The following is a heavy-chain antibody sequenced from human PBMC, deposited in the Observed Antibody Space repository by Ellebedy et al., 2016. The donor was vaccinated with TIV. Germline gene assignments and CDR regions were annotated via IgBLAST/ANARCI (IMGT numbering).Heavy chain of an antibody. J-gene: IGHJ1*01. CDR2: ITHTGST. Sequence: SETLSLXXGVYGGSFSGYYWSWIRQPPGKGLEWIGEITHTGSTNYNSSLKSRVSILLDTSARQFSLRMNSVTAADTATYYCARDYQHWGQGTLVAVSS. CDR3: ARDYQH. V-gene: IGHV4-34*01. CDR1: GGSFSGYY.